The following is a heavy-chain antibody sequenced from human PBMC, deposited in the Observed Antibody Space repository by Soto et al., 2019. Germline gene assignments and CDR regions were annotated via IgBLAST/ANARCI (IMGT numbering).Heavy chain of an antibody. CDR3: ARQLWFGETFRYYYYMDV. CDR1: GFTFSSYW. J-gene: IGHJ6*03. CDR2: INSDGSST. D-gene: IGHD3-10*01. V-gene: IGHV3-74*01. Sequence: EVQLVESGGGLVQPGGSLRLSCAASGFTFSSYWMHWVRQAPGKGLVWVSRINSDGSSTSYADSVKGRFTISRDNAKNTLYLQMNSLRAEDTAVYYCARQLWFGETFRYYYYMDVWGKGTTVTVSS.